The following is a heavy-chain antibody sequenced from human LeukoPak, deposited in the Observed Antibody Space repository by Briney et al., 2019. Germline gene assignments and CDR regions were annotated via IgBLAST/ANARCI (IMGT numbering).Heavy chain of an antibody. CDR1: GGSISSYY. J-gene: IGHJ6*02. D-gene: IGHD2-21*01. CDR3: ARLGGAYFKGGMDV. V-gene: IGHV4-59*12. Sequence: SSETLSLTCTVSGGSISSYYWSWIRQPPGKGLEWIGYIYYSGSTNYNPSLKSRVTMSVDTSKNQFSLVLTSVTAADTAVYYCARLGGAYFKGGMDVWGQGTTVTVSS. CDR2: IYYSGST.